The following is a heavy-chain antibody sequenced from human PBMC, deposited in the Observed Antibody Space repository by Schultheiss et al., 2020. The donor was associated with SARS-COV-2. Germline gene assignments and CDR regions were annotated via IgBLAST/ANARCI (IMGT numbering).Heavy chain of an antibody. D-gene: IGHD5-12*01. CDR3: ARGGASRPMVATVY. Sequence: ASVKVSCKVSGYTLTELSMHWVRQAPGQGLKWMGWISAYNGNTNYAQKLQGRVTMTRDTSISTAYMELSRLHSDDTAVYYCARGGASRPMVATVYWGQGTLVTVSS. J-gene: IGHJ4*02. CDR2: ISAYNGNT. CDR1: GYTLTELS. V-gene: IGHV1-2*02.